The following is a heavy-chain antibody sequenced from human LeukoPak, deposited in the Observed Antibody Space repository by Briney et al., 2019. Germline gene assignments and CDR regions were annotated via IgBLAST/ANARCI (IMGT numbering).Heavy chain of an antibody. CDR1: GFTFDDYA. CDR2: ISDNGGST. CDR3: ARTIFGVTHGFDI. Sequence: PGGSLRLSCAASGFTFDDYAMHWVRQAPGKGLEWVSVISDNGGSTYYADSVKGRFTISRDNSKNTLYLQMNSLRAEDTAVYYCARTIFGVTHGFDIWGQGTMVTVSS. J-gene: IGHJ3*02. D-gene: IGHD3-3*01. V-gene: IGHV3-23*01.